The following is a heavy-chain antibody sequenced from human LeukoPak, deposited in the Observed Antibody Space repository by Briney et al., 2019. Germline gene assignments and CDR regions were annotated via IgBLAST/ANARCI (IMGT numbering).Heavy chain of an antibody. CDR3: AGGEAAAGTIDY. J-gene: IGHJ4*02. CDR1: NYSISSGYY. CDR2: IDHSGST. Sequence: PSETLSLTYTVSNYSISSGYYWGWIRQPPGKGLEWIGSIDHSGSTYYNLSLKSRVTISLGTSKNQFSLKLSSVTAADTAVYYCAGGEAAAGTIDYWGQGTLVTVSS. V-gene: IGHV4-38-2*02. D-gene: IGHD6-13*01.